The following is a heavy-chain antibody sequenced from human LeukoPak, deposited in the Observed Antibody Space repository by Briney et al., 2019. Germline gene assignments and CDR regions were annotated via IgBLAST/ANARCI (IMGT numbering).Heavy chain of an antibody. D-gene: IGHD6-13*01. V-gene: IGHV3-23*01. CDR1: GFTFSSYA. CDR3: AKIFIAAAAPREKAFDI. Sequence: GGSLRLSCAASGFTFSSYAMSWVRQAPGKGLEWVSAISGSGGSTYYADSVKGWFTISRDNSKNTLYLQMNSLGAEDTAVYYCAKIFIAAAAPREKAFDIWGQGTVVTVSS. J-gene: IGHJ3*02. CDR2: ISGSGGST.